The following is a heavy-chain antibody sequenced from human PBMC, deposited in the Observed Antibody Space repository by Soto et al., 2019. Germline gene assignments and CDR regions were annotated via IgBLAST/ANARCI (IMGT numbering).Heavy chain of an antibody. V-gene: IGHV4-34*01. CDR3: AKAGGWYNY. J-gene: IGHJ4*02. Sequence: PSETLSLTCAVYGGSFSGYYWSWIRQPPGKGLEWIGEINHSGSTNYNPSLKSRVTISVDTSKNQFSLKLSSVTAEDTAVYYCAKAGGWYNYWGQGTLVTVSS. CDR1: GGSFSGYY. D-gene: IGHD6-19*01. CDR2: INHSGST.